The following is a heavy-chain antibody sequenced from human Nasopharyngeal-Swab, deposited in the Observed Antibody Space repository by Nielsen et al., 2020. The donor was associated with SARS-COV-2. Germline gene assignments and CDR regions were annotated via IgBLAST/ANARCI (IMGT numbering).Heavy chain of an antibody. J-gene: IGHJ6*02. D-gene: IGHD5-12*01. CDR3: AKDRDSGDDSEEYYHYYGMDV. CDR1: GFTFSNFA. CDR2: ISGDSDTT. V-gene: IGHV3-23*01. Sequence: GESLKISCAASGFTFSNFAMSGVRQAPGKGLEWVSVISGDSDTTYYADSVRGRFTISRDNSKNTLNLQMNNLRAEDTAIYYCAKDRDSGDDSEEYYHYYGMDVWGQGAPVTVSS.